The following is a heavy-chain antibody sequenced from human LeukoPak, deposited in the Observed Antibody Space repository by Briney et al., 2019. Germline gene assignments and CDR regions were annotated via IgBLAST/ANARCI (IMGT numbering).Heavy chain of an antibody. Sequence: GGSLRLSCAASGFTFSSHWMHWVRQGPGKGLVWVSRINSDGSSTSYADSVKGRFTISRDNAKNTLYLQVNSLRDEDTAVYYCARDTIFGVHFDYWGQGTLVTVSS. V-gene: IGHV3-74*01. CDR1: GFTFSSHW. CDR3: ARDTIFGVHFDY. D-gene: IGHD3-3*01. J-gene: IGHJ4*02. CDR2: INSDGSST.